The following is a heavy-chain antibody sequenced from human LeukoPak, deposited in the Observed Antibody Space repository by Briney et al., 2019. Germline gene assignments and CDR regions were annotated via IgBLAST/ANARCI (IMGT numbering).Heavy chain of an antibody. CDR2: IYYSGST. CDR3: ARAGRSGYADY. Sequence: SETLSLTCTVSGGSTSSYYWSWIRQPPGKGLEWIGYIYYSGSTNYNPSLKSRVTISVDTSKNQFSLKLSSVTAADTAVYYCARAGRSGYADYWGQGTLVTVSS. V-gene: IGHV4-59*01. CDR1: GGSTSSYY. J-gene: IGHJ4*02. D-gene: IGHD3-22*01.